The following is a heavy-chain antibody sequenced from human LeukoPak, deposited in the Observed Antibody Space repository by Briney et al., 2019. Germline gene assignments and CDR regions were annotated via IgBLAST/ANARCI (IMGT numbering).Heavy chain of an antibody. CDR3: ARDRSSGTFDSFGV. Sequence: SVKVSCKASGGTFSNYAFSWVRQSPRQGLERMGGIIPSFGPPNNAQKFQDRVTITADESKSTVHMELSSLTSDDTAIYYCARDRSSGTFDSFGVWGPGTLVTVSS. CDR1: GGTFSNYA. D-gene: IGHD1-26*01. V-gene: IGHV1-69*13. J-gene: IGHJ3*01. CDR2: IIPSFGPP.